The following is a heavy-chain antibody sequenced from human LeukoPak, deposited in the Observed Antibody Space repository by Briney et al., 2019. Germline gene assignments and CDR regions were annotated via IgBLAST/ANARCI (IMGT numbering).Heavy chain of an antibody. CDR2: INTNTGNP. D-gene: IGHD3-9*01. CDR1: GYTFTSYA. CDR3: ARDGGAGLRYFDWSFMFEEKANAFDI. V-gene: IGHV7-4-1*02. J-gene: IGHJ3*02. Sequence: ASVKVSCKASGYTFTSYAMNWVRQAPGQGLEWMGWINTNTGNPTYAQGFTGRFVFSLDTSVSTAYLQISSLKAEDTAVYYCARDGGAGLRYFDWSFMFEEKANAFDIWGQGTMVTVSS.